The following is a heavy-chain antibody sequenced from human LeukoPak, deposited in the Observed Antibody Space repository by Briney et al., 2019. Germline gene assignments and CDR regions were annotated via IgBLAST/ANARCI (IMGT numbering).Heavy chain of an antibody. J-gene: IGHJ4*02. CDR1: GFTFSQYS. D-gene: IGHD1/OR15-1a*01. CDR2: ISYDGSEK. Sequence: GRSLRLSCAASGFTFSQYSMHWVRQAPGKGLEWVAVISYDGSEKSYGDSAKGRFTVSRDNSKNTLYLQMNSLRAEDTAVYSCAGDLANSYLFDYWGQGTLVSVSS. CDR3: AGDLANSYLFDY. V-gene: IGHV3-30-3*01.